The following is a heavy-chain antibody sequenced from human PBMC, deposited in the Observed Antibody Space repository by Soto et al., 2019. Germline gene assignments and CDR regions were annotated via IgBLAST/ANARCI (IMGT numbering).Heavy chain of an antibody. CDR2: ISYDGSNK. CDR3: ARDPMGRYYGSGSYYFDY. J-gene: IGHJ4*02. Sequence: QVQLVESGGCVVQPGRSLRLSCAASGFTFSSYAMHWVRQAPGKGLEWVAVISYDGSNKYYADSVKGRFTISRDNSKNTLYLQMNSLRADDMSVYYCARDPMGRYYGSGSYYFDYWGQGTLVTVSS. CDR1: GFTFSSYA. D-gene: IGHD3-10*01. V-gene: IGHV3-30-3*01.